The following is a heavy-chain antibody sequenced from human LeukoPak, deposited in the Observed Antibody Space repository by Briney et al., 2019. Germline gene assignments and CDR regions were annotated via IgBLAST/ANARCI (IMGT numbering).Heavy chain of an antibody. CDR1: GFTVSSNY. CDR3: ARSPLWFGENYFDY. V-gene: IGHV3-53*01. Sequence: PGGSLRLSCAASGFTVSSNYMSWVRQAPGKGLEWVSVIYSGGSTYYSDSVKGRFTISRDNSKNTLYLQMNSLRAEDTAVYYCARSPLWFGENYFDYWGQGTLVTVSS. J-gene: IGHJ4*02. D-gene: IGHD3-10*01. CDR2: IYSGGST.